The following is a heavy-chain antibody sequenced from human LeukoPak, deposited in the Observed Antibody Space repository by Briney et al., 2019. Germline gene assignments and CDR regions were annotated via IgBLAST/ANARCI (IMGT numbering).Heavy chain of an antibody. CDR2: ITASSTAI. D-gene: IGHD3-9*01. V-gene: IGHV3-21*01. CDR3: ARTYYDILTGYNPYFDY. Sequence: GGSLRLSCAASAFSFSDYNMNWVRQAPGKGLEWVSSITASSTAIYSADSVKGRFTISRDNAKNFLYLQMNSLRAEDTAVYYCARTYYDILTGYNPYFDYWGQGILVTVSS. J-gene: IGHJ4*02. CDR1: AFSFSDYN.